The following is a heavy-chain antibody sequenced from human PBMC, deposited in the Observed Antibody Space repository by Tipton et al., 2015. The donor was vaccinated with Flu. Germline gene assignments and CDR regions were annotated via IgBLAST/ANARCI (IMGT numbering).Heavy chain of an antibody. J-gene: IGHJ6*02. CDR2: IKQDGSEK. Sequence: SLRLSCAASGFTFSSYWMNWVRQAPGKGLEWVANIKQDGSEKYYVDSVKGRFTISRDNAKNSLYLQMNSLRAEDTAVYYCARDQLGLYYYGMDVWGQGTTVTVSS. D-gene: IGHD7-27*01. CDR1: GFTFSSYW. V-gene: IGHV3-7*01. CDR3: ARDQLGLYYYGMDV.